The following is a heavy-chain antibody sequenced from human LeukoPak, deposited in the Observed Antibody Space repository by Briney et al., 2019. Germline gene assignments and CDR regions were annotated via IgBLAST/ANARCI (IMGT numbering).Heavy chain of an antibody. D-gene: IGHD6-19*01. CDR1: GGTFSSYA. CDR2: ISAYNGNT. CDR3: ARAVAVAGTYGWFDP. Sequence: ASVKVSCKASGGTFSSYAISWVRQAPGQGLEWMGWISAYNGNTNYAQKLQGRVTMTTDTSTSTAYMELRSLRSDDTAVYYCARAVAVAGTYGWFDPWGQGTLVTVS. J-gene: IGHJ5*02. V-gene: IGHV1-18*01.